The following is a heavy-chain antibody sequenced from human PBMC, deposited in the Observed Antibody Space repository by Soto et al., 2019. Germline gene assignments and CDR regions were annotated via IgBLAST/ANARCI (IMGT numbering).Heavy chain of an antibody. Sequence: QVHLLLQSGAEVKKPGSSVKVACKASGGNPSNSAISWVRQAPGQGLEWMGGIIPVFGIISHAQNFQGRVTITADESTSTAYTELSSLRSEDTPVYFCAGGRIVVAGSSAYYSMDVWGQGTTVTVSS. D-gene: IGHD6-19*01. CDR2: IIPVFGII. CDR3: AGGRIVVAGSSAYYSMDV. J-gene: IGHJ6*02. CDR1: GGNPSNSA. V-gene: IGHV1-69*01.